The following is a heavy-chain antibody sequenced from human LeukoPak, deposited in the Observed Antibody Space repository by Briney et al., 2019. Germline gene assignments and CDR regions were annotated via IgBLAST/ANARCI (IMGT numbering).Heavy chain of an antibody. J-gene: IGHJ3*02. Sequence: GVSLRLCCAASGFMLRSCDMHWVRQAPGKGLEWVASIRFDGNNKYYADSVKGRFTISRDNSKNTLRLQMNSLRAGDTTIYYCAKGYYYDVLTAYRRDVFDIWGQGTMVTVSS. CDR1: GFMLRSCD. D-gene: IGHD3-9*01. V-gene: IGHV3-30*02. CDR2: IRFDGNNK. CDR3: AKGYYYDVLTAYRRDVFDI.